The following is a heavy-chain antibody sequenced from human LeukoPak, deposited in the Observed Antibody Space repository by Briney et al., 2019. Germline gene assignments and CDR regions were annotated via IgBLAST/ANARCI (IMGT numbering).Heavy chain of an antibody. J-gene: IGHJ4*02. D-gene: IGHD3-22*01. CDR1: GFTLSNNW. CDR2: IKEDGTVK. CDR3: AKDPEPYYYDSSGYYGDY. Sequence: GGSLRLPCTDSGFTLSNNWMSWVRQAPGKGLEWVADIKEDGTVKAYADSVRGRFAISRDNAKNSLYLQMNSLRAEDTAVYYCAKDPEPYYYDSSGYYGDYWGQGTLVTVSS. V-gene: IGHV3-7*03.